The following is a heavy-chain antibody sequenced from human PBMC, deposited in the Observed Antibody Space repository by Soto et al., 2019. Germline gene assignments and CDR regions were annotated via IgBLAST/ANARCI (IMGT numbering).Heavy chain of an antibody. Sequence: DVQLLESGGDLVRPGGSLRLSCAASGFSFTSHAMSWVRQAPGKGLEWVAAISGSGESAYYIDSVKGRFTVSRDSARNTVYLEMNTLRVEDSAVYYCAKDMRRASRSYHPYYFHHWGQGTLVTVSS. CDR3: AKDMRRASRSYHPYYFHH. D-gene: IGHD3-16*01. V-gene: IGHV3-23*01. CDR2: ISGSGESA. CDR1: GFSFTSHA. J-gene: IGHJ4*02.